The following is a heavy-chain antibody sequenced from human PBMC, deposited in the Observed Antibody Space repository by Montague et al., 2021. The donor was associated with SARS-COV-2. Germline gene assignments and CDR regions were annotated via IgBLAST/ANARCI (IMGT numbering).Heavy chain of an antibody. CDR1: GFSLSTSGMC. CDR2: IDWDDDK. CDR3: ARMVTIFSLGGYYYYYGMDV. Sequence: PALVKPTQTLTLTCTFSGFSLSTSGMCVSWIRQPPGKALEWLALIDWDDDKYYSTSLKTRLTISMDTSKNQVVLTMTNMDPVDTATYYCARMVTIFSLGGYYYYYGMDVWGQGTTVTVSS. D-gene: IGHD3-9*01. J-gene: IGHJ6*02. V-gene: IGHV2-70*01.